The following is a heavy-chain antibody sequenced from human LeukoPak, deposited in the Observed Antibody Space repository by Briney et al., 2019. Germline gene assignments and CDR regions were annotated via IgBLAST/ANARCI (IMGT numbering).Heavy chain of an antibody. CDR2: ISYDGSNK. CDR1: GFTFSSYG. Sequence: GGSLRLSCAASGFTFSSYGMHWVRQAPGKGLEWVAVISYDGSNKYYADSVKGRFTISRDNSKNTLYLEMNSLRAEDTAVYYCAKGDAFDIWGQGTIVTVSS. CDR3: AKGDAFDI. J-gene: IGHJ3*02. V-gene: IGHV3-30*18.